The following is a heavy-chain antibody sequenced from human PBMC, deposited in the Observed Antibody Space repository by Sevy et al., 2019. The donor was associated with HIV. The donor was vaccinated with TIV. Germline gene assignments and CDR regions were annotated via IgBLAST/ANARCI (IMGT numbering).Heavy chain of an antibody. V-gene: IGHV3-21*01. J-gene: IGHJ4*02. Sequence: GGSLRLSCAASGFTFSSYSMYWVRQAPGKGLEWVSSISSSSSYIYYADSVKGRFTISRDNAKNSLYLQMNSLRAEDTAVYYCARGVRDFWSGYPDYWGQGTLVTVSS. CDR2: ISSSSSYI. CDR1: GFTFSSYS. D-gene: IGHD3-3*01. CDR3: ARGVRDFWSGYPDY.